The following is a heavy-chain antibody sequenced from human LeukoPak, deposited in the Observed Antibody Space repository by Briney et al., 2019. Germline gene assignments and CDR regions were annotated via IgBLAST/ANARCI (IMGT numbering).Heavy chain of an antibody. CDR1: GGSISSYY. CDR2: IYYSGST. J-gene: IGHJ4*02. D-gene: IGHD5-18*01. V-gene: IGHV4-59*01. CDR3: ARMPRYSYGTLDY. Sequence: SETLSLACTVSGGSISSYYWSWIRQPPGKGLEWIGYIYYSGSTNYNPSLKSRVTISVDTSKNQFSLKLSSVTAADTAVYYCARMPRYSYGTLDYWGQGTLVTVSS.